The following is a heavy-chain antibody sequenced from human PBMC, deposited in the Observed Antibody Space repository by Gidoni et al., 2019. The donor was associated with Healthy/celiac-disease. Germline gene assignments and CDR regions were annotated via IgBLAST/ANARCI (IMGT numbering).Heavy chain of an antibody. J-gene: IGHJ5*02. CDR1: GYTLTGYY. V-gene: IGHV1-2*02. D-gene: IGHD3-10*01. CDR3: ARADTMVRGFTFDP. Sequence: QVQLVQSGAEVKKPGASVKFSRKASGYTLTGYYMHWVRQAPGQGLEWMGWINPNSGGTNYAQKFQGRVTMTRDTSISTAYMELSRLRSDDTAVYYCARADTMVRGFTFDPWGQGTLVTVSS. CDR2: INPNSGGT.